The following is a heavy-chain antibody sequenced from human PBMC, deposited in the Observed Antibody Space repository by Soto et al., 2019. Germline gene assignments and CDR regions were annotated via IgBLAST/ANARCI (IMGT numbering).Heavy chain of an antibody. V-gene: IGHV4-34*01. J-gene: IGHJ5*02. CDR2: INHSGST. CDR3: ATGLYDFWSGRNWFDP. D-gene: IGHD3-3*01. Sequence: QVQLQQWGAGLLKPSETLSLTCAVYGGSFSGYYWSWIRQPPGKGLEWIGEINHSGSTNYNPSLKSPVTISVDTSKNQFSLKLSSVTAADTAVYYCATGLYDFWSGRNWFDPWGQGTLVTVSS. CDR1: GGSFSGYY.